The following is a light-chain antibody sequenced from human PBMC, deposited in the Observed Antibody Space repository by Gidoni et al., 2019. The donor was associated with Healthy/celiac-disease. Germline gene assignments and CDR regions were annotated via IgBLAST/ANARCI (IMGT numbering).Light chain of an antibody. CDR1: QSISSY. J-gene: IGKJ2*01. Sequence: DIQMTQSPSSLSASVGDRVTITCRASQSISSYLNWYQQKQGKAPKILIYAASSLQSGVPSRFSGSGSGTDFTLTISSLQPEDFATYYCQQSYSTPQYTFXQXTKLEIK. CDR2: AAS. V-gene: IGKV1-39*01. CDR3: QQSYSTPQYT.